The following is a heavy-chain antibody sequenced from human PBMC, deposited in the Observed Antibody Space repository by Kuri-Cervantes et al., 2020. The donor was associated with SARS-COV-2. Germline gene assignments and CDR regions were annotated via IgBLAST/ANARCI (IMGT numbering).Heavy chain of an antibody. CDR1: GFAFSSYA. CDR2: ISDSGSKT. V-gene: IGHV3-23*01. CDR3: GRSPTTIFGVEISLNNYYFYYMDV. Sequence: GGSLRLSCAASGFAFSSYAMSWVRQAPGKGLEWVSVISDSGSKTHSADSVKGRFTVSRDNSKNTLYLQMNTLRAEDSAVYYCGRSPTTIFGVEISLNNYYFYYMDVWGKGTTVTVSS. D-gene: IGHD3-3*01. J-gene: IGHJ6*03.